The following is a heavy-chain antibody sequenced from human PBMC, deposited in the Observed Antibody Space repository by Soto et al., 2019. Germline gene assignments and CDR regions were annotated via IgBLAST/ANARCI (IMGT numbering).Heavy chain of an antibody. CDR2: ISGSGGST. J-gene: IGHJ4*02. D-gene: IGHD3-16*02. CDR3: AKDGIYDYIWGSYRYPYYFDY. Sequence: EVQLLESGGGLVQPGGSLRLSCAASGFTFSSYAMSWVRQAPGKGLEWVSAISGSGGSTYYADSVKGRFTISRDNSKNTLYLQMNSLSAEDTAIYYCAKDGIYDYIWGSYRYPYYFDYWGQGTLVTVSS. V-gene: IGHV3-23*01. CDR1: GFTFSSYA.